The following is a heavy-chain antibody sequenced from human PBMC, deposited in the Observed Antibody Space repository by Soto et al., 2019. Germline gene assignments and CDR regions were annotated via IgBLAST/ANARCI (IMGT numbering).Heavy chain of an antibody. J-gene: IGHJ5*02. CDR2: ISSRGTDI. D-gene: IGHD4-17*01. V-gene: IGHV3-30*14. Sequence: GGSLRLSCEASGFLFSTSTLNWVRRAPGKGLEWVAEISSRGTDIYYADSVKGQFTISRDNSKNTLYLLLDRVKSDDTAVYFCATLGRADYPPLAAWGQGTLVTVSS. CDR3: ATLGRADYPPLAA. CDR1: GFLFSTST.